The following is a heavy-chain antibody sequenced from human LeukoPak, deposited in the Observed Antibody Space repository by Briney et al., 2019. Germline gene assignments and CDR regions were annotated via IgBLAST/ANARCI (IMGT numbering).Heavy chain of an antibody. CDR1: GGSFSGYY. D-gene: IGHD3-10*01. CDR3: AGCYGSDLDY. Sequence: SETLSLTCAVYGGSFSGYYWSWIRQPPGKGLEWIGEINHSGSTNYNPSLKSRVTISVDTSKNQFSLKLSSVTAADTAVYYCAGCYGSDLDYWGRGTLVTVSS. V-gene: IGHV4-34*01. CDR2: INHSGST. J-gene: IGHJ4*02.